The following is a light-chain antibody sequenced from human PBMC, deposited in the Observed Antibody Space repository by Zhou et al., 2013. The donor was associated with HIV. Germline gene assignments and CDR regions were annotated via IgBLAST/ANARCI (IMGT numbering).Light chain of an antibody. CDR2: GAS. CDR3: LQHNSYPWT. V-gene: IGKV1-9*01. Sequence: DIQMTQSPSTLSASVGDRVTITCRASQGISSYLAWYQQKPGKAPKLLIYGASTLQSGVPARFSGSGSGTEFTLTISSLQPEDFAIYYCLQHNSYPWTFGQGTKVEI. CDR1: QGISSY. J-gene: IGKJ1*01.